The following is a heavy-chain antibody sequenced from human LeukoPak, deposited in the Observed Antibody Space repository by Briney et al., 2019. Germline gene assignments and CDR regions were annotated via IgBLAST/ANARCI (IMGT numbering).Heavy chain of an antibody. D-gene: IGHD2-15*01. CDR2: IKSKTDGGTT. CDR3: ARVVVVDDYYYYYGMDV. J-gene: IGHJ6*02. Sequence: GGSLRLSCAASGFTFSNAWMSWVRQAPGKGLEWVGRIKSKTDGGTTDYAAPVEGRFTISRDDSKNTLYLQMNSLRAEDTAVYYCARVVVVDDYYYYYGMDVWGQGTTVTVSS. V-gene: IGHV3-15*01. CDR1: GFTFSNAW.